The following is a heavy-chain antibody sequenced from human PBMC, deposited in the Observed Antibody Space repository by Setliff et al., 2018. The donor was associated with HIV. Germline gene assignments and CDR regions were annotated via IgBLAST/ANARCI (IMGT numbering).Heavy chain of an antibody. Sequence: KPSETLSLTCTVSGGSSIGQGFASTWIRQSPGKGLAWIGDVSYSGTTMYNTYNPSLESRITISEDASRHQFSLKLTSVTADDTGIYYCARGPPFAYWGQGLLVTVSS. CDR1: GGSSIGQGFA. J-gene: IGHJ4*02. CDR3: ARGPPFAY. V-gene: IGHV4-39*07. CDR2: VSYSGTT.